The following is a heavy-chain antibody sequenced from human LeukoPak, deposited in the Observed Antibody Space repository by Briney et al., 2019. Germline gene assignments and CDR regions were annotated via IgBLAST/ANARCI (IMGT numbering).Heavy chain of an antibody. CDR3: AKGKQQLDY. J-gene: IGHJ4*02. Sequence: PGGSLRLSCAASGSTFSIYGMSWVRQAPGKGLEWVSAISGSGVGTYYADSVKGRFTISRDNSKNTLYLQMNSLRAEDTAVYYCAKGKQQLDYWGQGTLVTVSS. CDR1: GSTFSIYG. D-gene: IGHD6-13*01. V-gene: IGHV3-23*01. CDR2: ISGSGVGT.